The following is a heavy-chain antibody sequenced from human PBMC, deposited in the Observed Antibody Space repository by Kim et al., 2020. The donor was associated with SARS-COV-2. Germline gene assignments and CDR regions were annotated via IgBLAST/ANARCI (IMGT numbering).Heavy chain of an antibody. CDR3: ARDDSSGYYPNWYFDL. J-gene: IGHJ2*01. Sequence: KFQGRVTMARDTSTSTVYMELSSLRSEDTAVYYCARDDSSGYYPNWYFDLWGRGTLVTVSS. D-gene: IGHD3-22*01. V-gene: IGHV1-46*01.